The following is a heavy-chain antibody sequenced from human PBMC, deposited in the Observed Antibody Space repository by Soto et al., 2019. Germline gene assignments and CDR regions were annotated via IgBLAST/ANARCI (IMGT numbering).Heavy chain of an antibody. CDR1: GFTFSSYA. J-gene: IGHJ3*02. V-gene: IGHV3-23*01. Sequence: VGSLRLSCAASGFTFSSYAMSWVRQAPGKGLEWVSAISGSGGSTYYADSVKGRFTISRDNSKNTLYLQMNSLRAEDTAVYYCAKGPRYSSSWYGDAFDIWGQGTMVTVSS. CDR2: ISGSGGST. D-gene: IGHD6-13*01. CDR3: AKGPRYSSSWYGDAFDI.